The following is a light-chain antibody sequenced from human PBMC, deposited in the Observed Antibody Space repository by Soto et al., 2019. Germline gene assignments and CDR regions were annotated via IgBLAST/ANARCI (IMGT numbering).Light chain of an antibody. CDR3: LQYFARNT. Sequence: EIVMTQSPATLSVSPGERAIFSCRASQSVDSKLAWYQQKLGQAPRLLIYDASTRATGIPARFSGSGSGTEFTLTISSLQFENFTTSYCLQYFARNTF. CDR1: QSVDSK. J-gene: IGKJ3*01. V-gene: IGKV3D-15*01. CDR2: DAS.